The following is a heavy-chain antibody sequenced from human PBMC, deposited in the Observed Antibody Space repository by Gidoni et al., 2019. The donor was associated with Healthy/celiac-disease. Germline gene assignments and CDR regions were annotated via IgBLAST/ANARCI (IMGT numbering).Heavy chain of an antibody. Sequence: QVQLQQWGAGLLKPSETPCLTCAAYGGYCSGYNWSWIRQPPWKGLEWIGEINQSASTNYNPSLKRRVTISVDTSKNQFSLKLSSVTAADTAVYYCSSASPSYYYGSGSYYRHFDYWGQGTLVTVSS. CDR1: GGYCSGYN. V-gene: IGHV4-34*01. CDR3: SSASPSYYYGSGSYYRHFDY. CDR2: INQSAST. J-gene: IGHJ4*02. D-gene: IGHD3-10*01.